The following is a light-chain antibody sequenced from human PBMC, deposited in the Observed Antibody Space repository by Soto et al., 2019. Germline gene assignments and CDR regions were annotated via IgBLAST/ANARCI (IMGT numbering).Light chain of an antibody. CDR2: AAS. J-gene: IGKJ2*01. CDR1: QSISSY. CDR3: QQSYSTLYT. Sequence: DIQMTQSPSSLSASVGDRVTITCRASQSISSYLNWYPQKPGKAPKLLIYAASSLQSGVPSRFSGSGSGTDFTITISSLQPEDFATYYCQQSYSTLYTFGQGTKLEIK. V-gene: IGKV1-39*01.